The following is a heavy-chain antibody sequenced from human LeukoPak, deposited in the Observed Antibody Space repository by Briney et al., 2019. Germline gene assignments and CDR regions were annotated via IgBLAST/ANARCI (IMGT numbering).Heavy chain of an antibody. J-gene: IGHJ6*02. CDR3: VGAISIFVGNPMDV. V-gene: IGHV3-9*01. CDR1: GFTFDDYA. CDR2: ISWNSGSI. D-gene: IGHD3-3*01. Sequence: GGSLRLSCAASGFTFDDYAMHWVRQAPGKGLEWVSGISWNSGSIGYADSVKGRFTISRDNAKNSLYLQMNSLTVEDTAVYYCVGAISIFVGNPMDVWGQGTTVTVSS.